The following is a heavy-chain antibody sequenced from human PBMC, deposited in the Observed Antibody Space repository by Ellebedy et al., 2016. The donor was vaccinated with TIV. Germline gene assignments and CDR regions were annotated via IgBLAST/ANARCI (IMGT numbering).Heavy chain of an antibody. J-gene: IGHJ6*03. Sequence: SETLSLTYTVSGGSISSYYWSWIRQPPGKGLEYIGYVHYTGSTNYNPSLKSRVTISVDTSKNQFSLMLSSVTAADTAVHYCAREAVEVATIEDHYYYMDVWGKGTTVTVSS. CDR3: AREAVEVATIEDHYYYMDV. CDR2: VHYTGST. D-gene: IGHD5-24*01. V-gene: IGHV4-59*01. CDR1: GGSISSYY.